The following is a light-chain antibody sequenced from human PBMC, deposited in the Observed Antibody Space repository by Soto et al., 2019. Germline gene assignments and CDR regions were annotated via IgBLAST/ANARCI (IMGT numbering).Light chain of an antibody. CDR3: QVWDSSNDHPGV. J-gene: IGLJ2*01. CDR2: YDS. CDR1: NIGSRS. Sequence: YELTQPPSVSVAPGKTATITCGGNNIGSRSVHWYQQRPGQAPVLVIYYDSDRPSRIPERFSGSNSGNTATLTISRVEAGDEADYYCQVWDSSNDHPGVFGGGTKLTVL. V-gene: IGLV3-21*04.